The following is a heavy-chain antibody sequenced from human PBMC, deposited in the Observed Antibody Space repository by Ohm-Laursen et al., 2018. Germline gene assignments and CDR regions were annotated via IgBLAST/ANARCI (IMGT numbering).Heavy chain of an antibody. CDR2: ISGSGGST. V-gene: IGHV3-23*01. J-gene: IGHJ4*02. CDR3: AKCEYDYDSSGPSDY. Sequence: GSLRLSCTASGFTFSSYAMSWVRQAPGKGLEWVSAISGSGGSTYYADSVKGRFTISRDNSKNTLYLQMNSLRAEDTAVYYCAKCEYDYDSSGPSDYWGQGTLVTVSS. D-gene: IGHD3-22*01. CDR1: GFTFSSYA.